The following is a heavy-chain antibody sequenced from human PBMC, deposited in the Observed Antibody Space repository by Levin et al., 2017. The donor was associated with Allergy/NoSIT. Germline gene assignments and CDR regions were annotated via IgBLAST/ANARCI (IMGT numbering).Heavy chain of an antibody. CDR2: ISGSGGST. CDR3: AKSSNYGDYRYFDY. J-gene: IGHJ4*02. CDR1: GFTFSSYA. D-gene: IGHD4-17*01. V-gene: IGHV3-23*01. Sequence: LSLTCAASGFTFSSYAMSWVRQAPGKGLEWVSAISGSGGSTYYADSVKGRFTIPRDNSKNTLYLQMNSLRAEDTAVYYCAKSSNYGDYRYFDYWGQGTLVTVSS.